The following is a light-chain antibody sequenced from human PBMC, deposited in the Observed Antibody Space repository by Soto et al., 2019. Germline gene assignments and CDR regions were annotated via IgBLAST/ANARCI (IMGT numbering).Light chain of an antibody. CDR3: QQYNSYSWT. Sequence: DIPMTKSPSTLSASVGERVTITCRASQSISSWLAWYQQKPGKAPKLLIYDASSLESGVPSRFSGSGSGTEFTLTISSLQPDDFATYYCQQYNSYSWTFGQGTKVDIK. J-gene: IGKJ1*01. CDR2: DAS. CDR1: QSISSW. V-gene: IGKV1-5*01.